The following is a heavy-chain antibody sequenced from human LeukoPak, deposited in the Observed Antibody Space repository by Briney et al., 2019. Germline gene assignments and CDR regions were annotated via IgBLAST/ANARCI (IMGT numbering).Heavy chain of an antibody. Sequence: GGSLQISFKGSGCSFTSYWISWGRQMPGKGLGWMGRIDPSDSYTNYSPSFQGHVTISADKSISTAYLQWSSLKASDTAMYYCARHGGTVTSAFDIWGQGTMVTVSS. CDR3: ARHGGTVTSAFDI. V-gene: IGHV5-10-1*01. CDR1: GCSFTSYW. J-gene: IGHJ3*02. CDR2: IDPSDSYT. D-gene: IGHD4-17*01.